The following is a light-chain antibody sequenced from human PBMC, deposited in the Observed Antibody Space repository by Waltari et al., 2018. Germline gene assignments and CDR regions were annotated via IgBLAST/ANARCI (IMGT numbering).Light chain of an antibody. J-gene: IGLJ3*02. CDR1: SGHTNYA. CDR3: QAWGTGIV. Sequence: QLVLTQSPSASASLGASVKFTCTLSSGHTNYAVAWHQQLPGRGPRVLMKINSDGSHNKGGGIPGRFSGSSSGAERFLTISSLQSEDEADYYCQAWGTGIVFGGGTKLTVL. CDR2: INSDGSH. V-gene: IGLV4-69*01.